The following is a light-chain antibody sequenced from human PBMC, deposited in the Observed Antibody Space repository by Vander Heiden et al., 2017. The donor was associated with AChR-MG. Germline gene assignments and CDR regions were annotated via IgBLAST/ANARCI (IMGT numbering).Light chain of an antibody. CDR1: QSVLSNSNNKNY. CDR2: WAS. J-gene: IGKJ1*01. Sequence: DIVMTQSPDSLAVSLGERATINCKSSQSVLSNSNNKNYLAWYQQKPGQPPKLLIYWASTRESGVPDRFSGSGSGTDFTLTISSLQAEDVAVYYCHQDDTTPRTFGQGTKVEIK. V-gene: IGKV4-1*01. CDR3: HQDDTTPRT.